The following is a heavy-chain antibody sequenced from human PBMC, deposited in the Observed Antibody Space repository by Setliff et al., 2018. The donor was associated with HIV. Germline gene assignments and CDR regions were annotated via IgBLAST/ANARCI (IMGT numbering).Heavy chain of an antibody. CDR3: ARGHRTSDGLDM. Sequence: RLSCAASGIIFSTNAMHWVRQVPGKGLEWVAVIAHDGNTQYYADSVKGRFTVSRDNSKDTLYLQMNSLRVEDTSIYFCARGHRTSDGLDMWGQGTMVTVSS. J-gene: IGHJ3*02. CDR1: GIIFSTNA. D-gene: IGHD2-2*01. CDR2: IAHDGNTQ. V-gene: IGHV3-30*03.